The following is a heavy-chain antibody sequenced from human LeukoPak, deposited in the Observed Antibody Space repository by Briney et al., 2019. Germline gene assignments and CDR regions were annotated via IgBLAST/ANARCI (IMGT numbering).Heavy chain of an antibody. V-gene: IGHV3-33*01. D-gene: IGHD6-19*01. J-gene: IGHJ6*02. CDR1: GFTFSSYG. CDR3: ARVPGSGWYLDGMDV. CDR2: IWYDGSNK. Sequence: GGSLRLSCAASGFTFSSYGMHWVRQAPGKGLEWVAVIWYDGSNKYYADSVKGRFTISRDNFKNTLYLQMNSLRAEDTAVYYCARVPGSGWYLDGMDVWGQGTTVTVSS.